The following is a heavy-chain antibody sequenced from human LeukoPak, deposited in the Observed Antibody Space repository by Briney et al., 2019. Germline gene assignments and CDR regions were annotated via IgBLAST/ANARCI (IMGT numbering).Heavy chain of an antibody. J-gene: IGHJ4*02. D-gene: IGHD5-12*01. CDR3: ARAARATAIFFDY. CDR2: ISSSGSTI. V-gene: IGHV3-48*03. CDR1: GFAFSRYW. Sequence: GGSLRLSCAASGFAFSRYWMNWVRQAPGKGLEWVSYISSSGSTIYYADSVKGRFTISRDNAKNSLYLQMNSLRAEDTAVYYCARAARATAIFFDYWGQGTLVTVSS.